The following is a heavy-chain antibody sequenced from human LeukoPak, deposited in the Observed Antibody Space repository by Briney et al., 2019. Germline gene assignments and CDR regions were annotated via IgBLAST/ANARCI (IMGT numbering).Heavy chain of an antibody. Sequence: GGSLRLSCAASGFSFSISDFHWVRQAAGKGLEWVSAIGTGGDTYYGDSVKDRFTISRQNAKNSLYLQMNNLRPGDSAVYYCAREVADSRPWDWSFQLLGRGTLVTVSS. CDR2: IGTGGDT. CDR1: GFSFSISD. J-gene: IGHJ2*01. V-gene: IGHV3-13*01. D-gene: IGHD5-12*01. CDR3: AREVADSRPWDWSFQL.